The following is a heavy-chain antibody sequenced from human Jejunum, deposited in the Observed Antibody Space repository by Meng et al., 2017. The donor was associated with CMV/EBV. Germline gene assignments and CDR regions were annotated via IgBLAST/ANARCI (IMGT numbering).Heavy chain of an antibody. Sequence: FIFSDQHMGWVRQAPGKGLEWVGRSRNRAESYTIEYAASVRGRFIISRDDSKNSLYLQMNNLDTEDTAVYYCARDLSRGISYETGSWGQGTLVTVSS. V-gene: IGHV3-72*01. CDR1: FIFSDQH. CDR3: ARDLSRGISYETGS. D-gene: IGHD3-16*01. J-gene: IGHJ5*02. CDR2: SRNRAESYTI.